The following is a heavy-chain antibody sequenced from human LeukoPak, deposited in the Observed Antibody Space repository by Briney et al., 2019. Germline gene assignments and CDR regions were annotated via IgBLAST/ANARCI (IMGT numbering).Heavy chain of an antibody. CDR2: IIPILGIA. Sequence: GASVKVSCKASGGTFSSYAISWVRQAPGQGLEWMGRIIPILGIANYAQKFQGRVTITADKSTSTAYMELSSLRSEDTAVYYCARDKDTAMVTVFYYYGMDVWGQGTTVTVSS. V-gene: IGHV1-69*04. J-gene: IGHJ6*02. CDR3: ARDKDTAMVTVFYYYGMDV. CDR1: GGTFSSYA. D-gene: IGHD5-18*01.